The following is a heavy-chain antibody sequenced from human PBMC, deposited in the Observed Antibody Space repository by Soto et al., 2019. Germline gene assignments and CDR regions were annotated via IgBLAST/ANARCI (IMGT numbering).Heavy chain of an antibody. Sequence: SETLSLTCTVSGGSISSGGYYWSWIRQHPGKGLEWIGYIYYSGSTYYNPSLKSRVTISVDTSKNQFSLKLSSVTAADTAVYYCARHYYYDSSGYYQPSIFFVYWGQGTLVTSPQ. CDR1: GGSISSGGYY. J-gene: IGHJ4*02. V-gene: IGHV4-31*03. CDR3: ARHYYYDSSGYYQPSIFFVY. D-gene: IGHD3-22*01. CDR2: IYYSGST.